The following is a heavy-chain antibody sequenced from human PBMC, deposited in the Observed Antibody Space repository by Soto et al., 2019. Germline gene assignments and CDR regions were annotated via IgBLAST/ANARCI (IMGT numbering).Heavy chain of an antibody. CDR3: AKDGGDILVVPAASYYYYYGMDV. Sequence: GGSLRLSCAASGFTFSSYGMHWVRQAPGKGLEWVAVISYDGSNKYYADSVKGRFTISRDNSKNTLYLQMNSLRAEDTAVYYCAKDGGDILVVPAASYYYYYGMDVWGQGTTVTVSS. J-gene: IGHJ6*02. CDR2: ISYDGSNK. CDR1: GFTFSSYG. V-gene: IGHV3-30*18. D-gene: IGHD2-2*01.